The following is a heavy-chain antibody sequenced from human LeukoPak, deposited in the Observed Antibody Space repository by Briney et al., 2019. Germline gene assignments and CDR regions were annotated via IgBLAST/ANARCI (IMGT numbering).Heavy chain of an antibody. CDR2: ISSSGSTI. D-gene: IGHD6-13*01. V-gene: IGHV3-48*04. J-gene: IGHJ4*02. CDR1: GFTFSSYG. CDR3: ARDSHSSSHDY. Sequence: GGSLRLSCAASGFTFSSYGMSWVRQAPGKGLEWVSYISSSGSTIYYADSVKGRFTISRDNAKNSLYLQMNSLRAEDTALYYCARDSHSSSHDYWGQGTLVTVSS.